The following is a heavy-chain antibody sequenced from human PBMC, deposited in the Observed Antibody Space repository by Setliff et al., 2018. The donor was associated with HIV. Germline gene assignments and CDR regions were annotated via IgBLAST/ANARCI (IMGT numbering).Heavy chain of an antibody. CDR3: ATHYGSGSYYNY. Sequence: SETLSLTCSVSGASVTSSSYYWGWIRQPPGKGLEWIGSIYYGGNTYSNPSLRSRLSISLDTSENQFSLELYSVTAADTAVYYCATHYGSGSYYNYWGKGMLVTVSS. V-gene: IGHV4-39*01. D-gene: IGHD3-10*01. J-gene: IGHJ4*02. CDR1: GASVTSSSYY. CDR2: IYYGGNT.